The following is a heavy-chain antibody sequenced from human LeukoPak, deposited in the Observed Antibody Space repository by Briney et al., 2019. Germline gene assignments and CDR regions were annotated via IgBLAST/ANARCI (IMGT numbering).Heavy chain of an antibody. V-gene: IGHV3-33*01. D-gene: IGHD3-3*01. J-gene: IGHJ4*02. CDR2: IWYDGSNK. CDR1: GFTFSSYG. CDR3: VRDRDDFWSGYSYAFDY. Sequence: GGSLGLSCAASGFTFSSYGMHWVRQAPGKGLEWVAVIWYDGSNKYYADSVKGRFTISRDNSKNTLYLQMNSLRAEDTAVYYCVRDRDDFWSGYSYAFDYWGQGTLVTVSS.